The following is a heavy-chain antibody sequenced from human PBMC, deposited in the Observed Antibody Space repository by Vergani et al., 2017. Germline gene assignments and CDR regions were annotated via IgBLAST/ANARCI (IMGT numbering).Heavy chain of an antibody. J-gene: IGHJ5*01. D-gene: IGHD5-12*01. CDR2: IKSDGSIT. CDR1: GFSFSGYW. Sequence: EVQLVESGGGLIHPGGSLRLSCEGSGFSFSGYWMHWVRQSPEKGLVWVSRIKSDGSITNYAHSVKGRVTISRDNAKNTLYLEMNSLRGDDTAIYYCVRARCSGPCFKSNWFGSWGQGTLVTVSS. V-gene: IGHV3-74*01. CDR3: VRARCSGPCFKSNWFGS.